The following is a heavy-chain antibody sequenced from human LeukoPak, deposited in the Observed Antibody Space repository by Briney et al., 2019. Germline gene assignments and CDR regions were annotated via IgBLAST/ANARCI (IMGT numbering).Heavy chain of an antibody. J-gene: IGHJ4*02. CDR3: ASHAGLYDYVWGSYPDY. CDR1: GFTVSRNY. Sequence: PGGSLRLSCAASGFTVSRNYMSWVRQAPGKGLEWVSTIRGSGTSTYYADSVKGRFTISRDNSKNTLYLQMNSLRAEDTAVYYCASHAGLYDYVWGSYPDYWGQGTLVTVSS. CDR2: IRGSGTST. V-gene: IGHV3-53*01. D-gene: IGHD3-16*02.